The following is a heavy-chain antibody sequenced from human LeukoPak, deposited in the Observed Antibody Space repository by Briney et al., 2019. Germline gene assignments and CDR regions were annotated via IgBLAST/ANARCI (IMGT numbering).Heavy chain of an antibody. Sequence: GESLKISCKGSGYRFTSYWIGWVRQMPGKGLKWMGIIYPGDSDTRYSPSFQGQVTISADKSISTAYLQWSSLKASDTAMYYCARRGELWFGESGFDPWGQGTLVTVSS. D-gene: IGHD3-10*01. CDR2: IYPGDSDT. V-gene: IGHV5-51*01. CDR3: ARRGELWFGESGFDP. CDR1: GYRFTSYW. J-gene: IGHJ5*02.